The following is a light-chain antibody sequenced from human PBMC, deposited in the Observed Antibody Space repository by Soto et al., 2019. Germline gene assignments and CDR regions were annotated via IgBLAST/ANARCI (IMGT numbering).Light chain of an antibody. Sequence: EIVWTQSPGTLSLSPGERATLSCRASHSVSSTYLAWYQQKPGQAPSLLIYGASSRATGIPDRFSGSGSGTDFTLTISRLEPEDFAVYYCQQYGSSPPYTFGQGTKLEIK. V-gene: IGKV3-20*01. CDR1: HSVSSTY. J-gene: IGKJ2*01. CDR2: GAS. CDR3: QQYGSSPPYT.